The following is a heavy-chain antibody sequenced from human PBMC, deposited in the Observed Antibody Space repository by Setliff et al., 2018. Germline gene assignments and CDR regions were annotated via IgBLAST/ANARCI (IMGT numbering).Heavy chain of an antibody. D-gene: IGHD6-19*01. CDR2: IYHSGST. J-gene: IGHJ6*02. V-gene: IGHV4-38-2*02. CDR1: DYSISSGYY. Sequence: SETLSLTCTVSDYSISSGYYWGWIRQPPGKGLEWIGSIYHSGSTYYNLSLKSRVTISVDTSKNQFSLKLSSVSAADTAVYYCARLGGGSGWYRNSMDVWGQGTTVTVS. CDR3: ARLGGGSGWYRNSMDV.